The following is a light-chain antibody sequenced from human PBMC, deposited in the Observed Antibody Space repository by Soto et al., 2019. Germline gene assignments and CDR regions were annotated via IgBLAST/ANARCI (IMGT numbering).Light chain of an antibody. CDR2: DVS. CDR3: CSNAGSPYV. Sequence: QSALTQPRSVSGSPGQSVAISCTGTSSDVGGCDYVSWFQQHPGKAPKLMIYDVSKRPSGVPDRFSGSKSGNTASLTISGLHAEDYADYSCCSNAGSPYVFGTGTKLTVL. J-gene: IGLJ1*01. CDR1: SSDVGGCDY. V-gene: IGLV2-11*01.